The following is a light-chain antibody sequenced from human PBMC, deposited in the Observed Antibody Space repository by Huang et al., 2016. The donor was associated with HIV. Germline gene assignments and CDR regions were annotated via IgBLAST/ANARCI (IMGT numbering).Light chain of an antibody. V-gene: IGKV3-20*01. Sequence: EIVLTQSPGTLSLSPGERATPSCRASQSVSSNYLAWYLQKPGQAPTLRIYGASSRATDIPDRFSGSGSGTDFTLTISRLEPEDFAVYYCHQYGSPPFTFGPGTKVDIK. CDR2: GAS. CDR3: HQYGSPPFT. CDR1: QSVSSNY. J-gene: IGKJ3*01.